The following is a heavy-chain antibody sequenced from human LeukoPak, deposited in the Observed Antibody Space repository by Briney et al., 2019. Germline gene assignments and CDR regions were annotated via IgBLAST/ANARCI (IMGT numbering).Heavy chain of an antibody. V-gene: IGHV4-39*01. CDR1: GGSISSGSYY. J-gene: IGHJ2*01. Sequence: SETLSLTCTVSGGSISSGSYYWGWIRQPPGKGLGWIGSIYYSGSTYYNPSLKSRVTISVDTSKNQFSLKLSSVTAADTAVYYCARQYIVVVQSWYFDLWGRGTLVTVSS. CDR3: ARQYIVVVQSWYFDL. CDR2: IYYSGST. D-gene: IGHD2-2*01.